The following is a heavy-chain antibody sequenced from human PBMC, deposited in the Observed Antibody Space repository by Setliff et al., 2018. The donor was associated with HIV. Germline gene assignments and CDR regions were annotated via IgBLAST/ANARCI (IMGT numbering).Heavy chain of an antibody. Sequence: SETLSLTCAVSSESIVSYYWNWIRQPPGRGLEWIGYIHTRGRTKYNPSLKSRLTILVDTSKKQFSLRLTSVTAADTAVYYCSRAAYDAVDWLDPWGQGTLVTVSS. V-gene: IGHV4-4*08. CDR2: IHTRGRT. CDR3: SRAAYDAVDWLDP. CDR1: SESIVSYY. D-gene: IGHD1-1*01. J-gene: IGHJ5*02.